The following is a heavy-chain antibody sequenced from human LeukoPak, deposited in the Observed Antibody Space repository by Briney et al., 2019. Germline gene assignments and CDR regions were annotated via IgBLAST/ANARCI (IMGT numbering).Heavy chain of an antibody. CDR3: ARDQDVYCSGGSCTAFYI. CDR1: GFTFSSYS. V-gene: IGHV3-21*01. D-gene: IGHD2-15*01. Sequence: GGSLRLSCEASGFTFSSYSVNWVRQAPGKGLEWVSSISGSSSYIYYADSLKGRFTISRDNARNSLYLQMNSLRAEDTAVYYCARDQDVYCSGGSCTAFYIWGQGTMVTVSS. CDR2: ISGSSSYI. J-gene: IGHJ3*02.